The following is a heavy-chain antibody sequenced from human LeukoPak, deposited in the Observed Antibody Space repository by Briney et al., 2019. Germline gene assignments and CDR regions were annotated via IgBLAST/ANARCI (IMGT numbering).Heavy chain of an antibody. Sequence: SETLSLTCTVSGGSISSYYWSWIRQPPGKGLEWIGYIYYSGSTNYNPSLKSRVTISVDTSKNQFSLKLSSVTAADTAVYYCARGTDCSGGSCYRSIVRFPYYYYGMDVWGQGTTVTVSS. CDR3: ARGTDCSGGSCYRSIVRFPYYYYGMDV. D-gene: IGHD2-15*01. J-gene: IGHJ6*02. CDR2: IYYSGST. CDR1: GGSISSYY. V-gene: IGHV4-59*01.